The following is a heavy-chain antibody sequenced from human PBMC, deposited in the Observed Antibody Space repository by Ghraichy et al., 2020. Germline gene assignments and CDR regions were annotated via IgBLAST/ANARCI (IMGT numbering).Heavy chain of an antibody. V-gene: IGHV4-59*01. CDR3: ARSGRSTLDNWFDP. J-gene: IGHJ5*02. CDR2: IYYSGCT. D-gene: IGHD2/OR15-2a*01. CDR1: GGSISSYY. Sequence: SETLSLTCTVSGGSISSYYWSWIRQPPGKGLEWIGYIYYSGCTNYNPSLKRRVTRSVDTSKNQFSLQLISVTAADTAVYYCARSGRSTLDNWFDPWGQGTLVTVSS.